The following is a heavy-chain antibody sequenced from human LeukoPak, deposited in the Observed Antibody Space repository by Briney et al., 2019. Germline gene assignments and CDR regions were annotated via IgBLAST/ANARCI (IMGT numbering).Heavy chain of an antibody. CDR1: GGTFSSYA. D-gene: IGHD6-19*01. CDR2: IIPILGIA. V-gene: IGHV1-69*04. CDR3: ARALAVAGTNYYYGMDV. Sequence: ASVKVSCKASGGTFSSYAISWVRQAPGQGPEWMGRIIPILGIANYAQKFQGRVTITADKSTSTAYMELSSLRSEDTAVYYCARALAVAGTNYYYGMDVWGQGTTVTVSS. J-gene: IGHJ6*02.